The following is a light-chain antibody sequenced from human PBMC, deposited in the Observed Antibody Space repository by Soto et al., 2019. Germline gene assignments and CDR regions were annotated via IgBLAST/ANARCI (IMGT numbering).Light chain of an antibody. CDR3: MQALQIPAT. CDR1: GILLHSNGYNY. J-gene: IGKJ5*01. Sequence: IVLTQSQLSLPVTPRDPGSMSCSAVGILLHSNGYNYLDWCLQKPGQSPQLLIYLGSNRASGVPDRFSGSGSGTDFTLKISRVEAEDVGVYYCMQALQIPATFGQGTRLENK. V-gene: IGKV2-28*01. CDR2: LGS.